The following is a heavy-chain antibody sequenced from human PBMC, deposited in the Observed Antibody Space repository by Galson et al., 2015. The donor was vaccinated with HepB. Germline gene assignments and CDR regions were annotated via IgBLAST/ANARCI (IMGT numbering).Heavy chain of an antibody. CDR1: AGTFSSHA. CDR2: IITIFGTA. D-gene: IGHD2-15*01. V-gene: IGHV1-69*01. CDR3: ARGVRGVVVVAAATHSWFDP. J-gene: IGHJ5*02. Sequence: SSAAPAGTFSSHAISWVRQAPRQGLEWMGGIITIFGTATYAQKFQGRGTITADEATSTAYMELSSLRSADTAAYYCARGVRGVVVVAAATHSWFDPWGQGTLVTVSS.